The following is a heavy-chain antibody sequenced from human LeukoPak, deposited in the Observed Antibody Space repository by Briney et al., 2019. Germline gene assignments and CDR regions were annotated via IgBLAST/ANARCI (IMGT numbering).Heavy chain of an antibody. Sequence: SETLSLTCTVSGGSISSYYWSWIRQPPGKGLEWIGYIYYSGSTNYNPSLKSRVTISVDTSKNQFSLKLSSVTAADTAVYYCATSPGYGDDYFDYWGQGTPVTVSS. V-gene: IGHV4-59*01. D-gene: IGHD4-17*01. CDR2: IYYSGST. CDR1: GGSISSYY. J-gene: IGHJ4*02. CDR3: ATSPGYGDDYFDY.